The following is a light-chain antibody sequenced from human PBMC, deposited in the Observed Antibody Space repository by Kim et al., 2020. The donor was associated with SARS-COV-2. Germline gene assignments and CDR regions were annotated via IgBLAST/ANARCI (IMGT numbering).Light chain of an antibody. CDR3: QAWDSGTVV. V-gene: IGLV3-1*01. CDR2: QDF. CDR1: KLGEKY. Sequence: SYELTQPPSISVSPGQTVTLTCSGDKLGEKYSCWYQQKSGQSPILIIYQDFKRPSGIPERFSGSNFGNTATLTISGTQTVDEADYYCQAWDSGTVVFGGGTHLTVL. J-gene: IGLJ2*01.